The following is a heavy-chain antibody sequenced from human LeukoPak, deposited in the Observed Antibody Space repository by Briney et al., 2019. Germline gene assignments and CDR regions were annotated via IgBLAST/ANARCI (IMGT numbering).Heavy chain of an antibody. CDR3: ARAVAGPSHLDY. V-gene: IGHV3-21*01. CDR1: GFTFSSYS. D-gene: IGHD6-19*01. J-gene: IGHJ4*02. CDR2: IGSSSTYI. Sequence: GGSLRLSCAASGFTFSSYSMNWVRQAPGKGLEWVSSIGSSSTYISYADSVKGRFTISRDNAKNSLYLQVNSLRDEDTAVFYCARAVAGPSHLDYWGQGTLVTVSS.